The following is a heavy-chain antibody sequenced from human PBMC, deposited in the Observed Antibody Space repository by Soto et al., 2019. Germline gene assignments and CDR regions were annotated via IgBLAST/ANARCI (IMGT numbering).Heavy chain of an antibody. D-gene: IGHD3-22*01. CDR3: ARKYYDSSGYNFDY. CDR1: GGSVSSGSYY. Sequence: SETLALTCTVSGGSVSSGSYYWSWIRQPPGKGLEWIGYIYYSGSTNYNPSLKSRVTISVDTSKNQFSLKLSSVTAADTAVYYCARKYYDSSGYNFDYWGQGTLVTVSS. V-gene: IGHV4-61*01. CDR2: IYYSGST. J-gene: IGHJ4*02.